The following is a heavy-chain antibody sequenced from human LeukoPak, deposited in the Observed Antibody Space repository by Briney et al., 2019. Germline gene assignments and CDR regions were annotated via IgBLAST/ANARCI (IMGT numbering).Heavy chain of an antibody. V-gene: IGHV1-69*13. Sequence: GASVKVSCKASGGTFSSYAISWVRQAPGQGLEWMGRIIPIFGTANYAQKFQGRVTITADESTSTAYMELSSLRSEDTAVYYCARALGYCSSTSCYPDDYWGQGTLVTVSS. J-gene: IGHJ4*02. CDR2: IIPIFGTA. D-gene: IGHD2-2*01. CDR3: ARALGYCSSTSCYPDDY. CDR1: GGTFSSYA.